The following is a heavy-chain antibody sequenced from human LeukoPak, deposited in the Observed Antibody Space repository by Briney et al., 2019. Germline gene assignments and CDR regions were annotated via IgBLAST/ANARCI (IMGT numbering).Heavy chain of an antibody. CDR3: AKDRTVEASYWYFDL. V-gene: IGHV3-23*01. J-gene: IGHJ2*01. Sequence: PGGSLRLSCAASGVTLSSYAMSWARQAPGKGLEWVSGISSSGSGGNTYYADSVKGRFTISRDSSRNTLFLHMNTLRAEDTAIYYCAKDRTVEASYWYFDLWGRGTLVTVSS. CDR1: GVTLSSYA. D-gene: IGHD4-23*01. CDR2: ISSSGSGGNT.